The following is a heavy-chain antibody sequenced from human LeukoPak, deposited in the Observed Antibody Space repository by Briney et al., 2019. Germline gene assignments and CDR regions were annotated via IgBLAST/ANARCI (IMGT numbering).Heavy chain of an antibody. Sequence: GGSLRLSCAASGFTFSRYAMHWVRQAPGKGLDWVAVISYDGSDKYYGDSVKGRFTISRDNSKNTLYLQMNSLRAEDTAVYYCARAYTPLPPHGSSWYPPFDYWGQGTLVTVSS. V-gene: IGHV3-30-3*01. CDR3: ARAYTPLPPHGSSWYPPFDY. CDR2: ISYDGSDK. J-gene: IGHJ4*01. D-gene: IGHD6-13*01. CDR1: GFTFSRYA.